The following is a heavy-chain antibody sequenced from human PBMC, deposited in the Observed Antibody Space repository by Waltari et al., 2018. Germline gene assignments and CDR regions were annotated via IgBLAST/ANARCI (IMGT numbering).Heavy chain of an antibody. CDR3: ARGGSAPFFDY. CDR1: GGSISSYY. CDR2: IYYSGNT. Sequence: QVQLQESGPGLVKPSETLSLTCTVSGGSISSYYWSWIRQPPGKGLEWIGYIYYSGNTNYNPSLKSRVTISVDTSKNQFSLKLSSVTAADTAGYYGARGGSAPFFDYWGQGTLVTVSS. V-gene: IGHV4-59*01. J-gene: IGHJ4*02. D-gene: IGHD3-16*01.